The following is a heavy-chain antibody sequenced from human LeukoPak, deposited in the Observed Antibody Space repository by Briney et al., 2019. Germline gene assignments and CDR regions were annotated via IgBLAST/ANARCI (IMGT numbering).Heavy chain of an antibody. CDR1: GYTFTGYY. CDR3: ARDYDFWSGYLISP. J-gene: IGHJ4*02. CDR2: INPNSGGT. Sequence: ASVKVSCKASGYTFTGYYMHWVRQAPGQGLEWMGWINPNSGGTNYAQKFQGRVTMTRDTSISTAYMELSRLRSDDTAVYYCARDYDFWSGYLISPWGQGTLVTVSS. V-gene: IGHV1-2*02. D-gene: IGHD3-3*01.